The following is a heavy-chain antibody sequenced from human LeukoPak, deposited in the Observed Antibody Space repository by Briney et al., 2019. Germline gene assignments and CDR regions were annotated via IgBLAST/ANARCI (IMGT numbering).Heavy chain of an antibody. D-gene: IGHD3-10*01. J-gene: IGHJ4*02. CDR2: IFYSGST. CDR3: VRHGVATGLGYFDC. V-gene: IGHV4-39*01. CDR1: GGSISSSSYY. Sequence: PSETLSLTCTVSGGSISSSSYYWGWIRQPPGKGVEWIGSIFYSGSTFYNPSLKSRVTISVDTSKTQFSLKLSSVTAADTAVYYCVRHGVATGLGYFDCWGQGTLVTVSS.